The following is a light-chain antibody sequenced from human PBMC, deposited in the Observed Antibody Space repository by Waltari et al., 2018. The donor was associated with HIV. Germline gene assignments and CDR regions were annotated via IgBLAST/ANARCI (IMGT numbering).Light chain of an antibody. V-gene: IGKV3-11*01. J-gene: IGKJ2*01. Sequence: EIVLTKSPVTLSLSPGERATLSCRASQYIRSHLAGYQKKPGQAPRLLLYGASSRAAGIPSRFSGSGSGTDFTLTITSLEPEDFAVYYCHQYKSRPYTFGQGTKLEI. CDR1: QYIRSH. CDR2: GAS. CDR3: HQYKSRPYT.